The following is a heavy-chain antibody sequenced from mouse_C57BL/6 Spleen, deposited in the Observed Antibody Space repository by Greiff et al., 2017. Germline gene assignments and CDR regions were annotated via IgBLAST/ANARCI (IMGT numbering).Heavy chain of an antibody. J-gene: IGHJ3*01. V-gene: IGHV6-6*01. CDR1: GFTFSDAC. CDR2: IRNKANNHAT. CDR3: TGDGYYSWFAY. D-gene: IGHD2-3*01. Sequence: VKLVASGGGLVQPGGSMKLSCAASGFTFSDACMDWVRLSPETGPDWVAEIRNKANNHATYYAESVKERLTISRDDSKSSVYLQMNSLRAEDTGIYYCTGDGYYSWFAYWGQGTLVTVSA.